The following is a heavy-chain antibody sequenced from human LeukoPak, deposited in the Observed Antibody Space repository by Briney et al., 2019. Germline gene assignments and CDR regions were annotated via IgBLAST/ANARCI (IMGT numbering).Heavy chain of an antibody. J-gene: IGHJ6*03. CDR1: GFTFSSYA. D-gene: IGHD1-7*01. V-gene: IGHV3-23*01. CDR3: AKRRGLELLYYYYMDV. CDR2: ISSGGST. Sequence: AGGSLRLSCAASGFTFSSYAMSWVRQAPGKGLEWVSAISSGGSTYYADSVKGRFTISRDNSKNTLYLQMNSLRAEDTAVYYCAKRRGLELLYYYYMDVWGKGTTVTVSS.